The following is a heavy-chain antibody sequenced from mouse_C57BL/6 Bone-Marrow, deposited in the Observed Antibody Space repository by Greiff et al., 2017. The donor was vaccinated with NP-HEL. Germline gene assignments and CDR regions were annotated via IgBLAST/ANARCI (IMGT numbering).Heavy chain of an antibody. CDR1: GFNIKDDY. V-gene: IGHV14-4*01. J-gene: IGHJ3*01. D-gene: IGHD2-3*01. Sequence: EVQLQQSGAELVRPGASVKLSCTASGFNIKDDYMHWVKQRPEQGLEWIGWIDPENGDTEYASKFQGKATITADTSSNTAYLQLSSLTSEDTAVYYGTTNGYYGWFAYWGQGTLVTVSA. CDR3: TTNGYYGWFAY. CDR2: IDPENGDT.